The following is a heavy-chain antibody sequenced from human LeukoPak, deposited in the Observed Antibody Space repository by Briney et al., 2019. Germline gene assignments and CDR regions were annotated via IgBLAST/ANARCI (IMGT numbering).Heavy chain of an antibody. Sequence: YXMNWVRQAPGKGLEWVSSISSSSIYIFYADSLKGRFTISRDNAKNSLYLQMNSLRAEDTAVYYCATGLPSYSSSWYPGYWGQGTLVTVSS. CDR2: ISSSSIYI. J-gene: IGHJ4*02. V-gene: IGHV3-21*01. CDR3: ATGLPSYSSSWYPGY. D-gene: IGHD6-13*01. CDR1: YX.